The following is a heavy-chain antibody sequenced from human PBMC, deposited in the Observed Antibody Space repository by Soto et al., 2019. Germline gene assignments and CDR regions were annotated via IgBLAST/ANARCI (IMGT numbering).Heavy chain of an antibody. V-gene: IGHV3-23*01. CDR2: ISGSGGST. J-gene: IGHJ5*02. Sequence: GGSLRLSCAASGFTFSSYATSWVRQAPGKGLEWVSAISGSGGSTYYADSVKGRFTISRDNPKNTLYLQMNSLRAEDTAVYYCAKDPDRGFWFDPWGQGTLVTVSS. CDR1: GFTFSSYA. CDR3: AKDPDRGFWFDP.